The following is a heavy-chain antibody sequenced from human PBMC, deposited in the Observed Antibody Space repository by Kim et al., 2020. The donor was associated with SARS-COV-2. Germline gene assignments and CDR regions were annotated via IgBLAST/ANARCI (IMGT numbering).Heavy chain of an antibody. CDR2: ISSSGSTI. CDR3: ARDDLNRGEPPYYGMDV. V-gene: IGHV3-48*03. CDR1: GFTFSSYE. D-gene: IGHD3-10*01. J-gene: IGHJ6*02. Sequence: GGSLRLSCAASGFTFSSYEMNWVRQAPGKGLEWVSYISSSGSTIYYADSVKGRFTISRDNAKNSLYLQMNSLRAEDTAVYYCARDDLNRGEPPYYGMDVWGQGTTVTVSS.